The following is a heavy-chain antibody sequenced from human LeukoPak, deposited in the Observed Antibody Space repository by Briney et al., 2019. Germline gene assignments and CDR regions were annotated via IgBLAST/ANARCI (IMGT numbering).Heavy chain of an antibody. D-gene: IGHD3-3*01. CDR1: GYTFTSYD. CDR2: MNPNSGNT. CDR3: AREPTYDFWSGYDLIGFDP. V-gene: IGHV1-8*01. J-gene: IGHJ5*02. Sequence: GASVKVSCKASGYTFTSYDINWVRQATGQGLEWMGWMNPNSGNTGYAQKFQGRVTMTRNTSISTAYMELSSLRSEDTAVYYCAREPTYDFWSGYDLIGFDPWGQGTLVTVSS.